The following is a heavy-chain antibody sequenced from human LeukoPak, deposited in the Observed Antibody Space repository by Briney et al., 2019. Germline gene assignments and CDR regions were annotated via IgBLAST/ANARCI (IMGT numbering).Heavy chain of an antibody. D-gene: IGHD6-13*01. Sequence: PGGSLRLSCAASGFTVSSNYMSWVRQAPGKGLEWVSVIYRDRSANYADSVKGRFTISRDDSKDTLYLQMNSLRAEDTAVYYCARISSRWFNFDYWGQGTLVTVSS. CDR3: ARISSRWFNFDY. J-gene: IGHJ4*02. V-gene: IGHV3-66*01. CDR1: GFTVSSNY. CDR2: IYRDRSA.